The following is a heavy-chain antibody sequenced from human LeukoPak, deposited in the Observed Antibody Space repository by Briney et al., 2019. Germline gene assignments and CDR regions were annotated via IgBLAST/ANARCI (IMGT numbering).Heavy chain of an antibody. CDR2: ISSSGSTI. J-gene: IGHJ4*02. Sequence: PGGSLRLSCAASGFTFSNYAMSWVRQAPGKGLEWVSAISSSGSTIYYADSVKGRFTISRDNAKNSLYLQMNSLRAEDTAVYYCARRSSRSFDYWGQGTLVTVSS. CDR1: GFTFSNYA. V-gene: IGHV3-48*03. CDR3: ARRSSRSFDY. D-gene: IGHD2-2*01.